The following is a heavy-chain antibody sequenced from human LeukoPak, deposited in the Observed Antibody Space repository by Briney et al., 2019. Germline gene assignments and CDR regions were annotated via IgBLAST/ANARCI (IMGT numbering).Heavy chain of an antibody. Sequence: ASVKVSCKASGYTLTRYVMNWVRQAPGQGLEWMGWINTNTGNPTYAQGFTGRFVFSLDTSVSTAYLQISSLKAEDTAVYYCARGTDPDYGDYGGDFDYWGQGTLVTVSS. CDR2: INTNTGNP. J-gene: IGHJ4*02. CDR1: GYTLTRYV. CDR3: ARGTDPDYGDYGGDFDY. D-gene: IGHD4-17*01. V-gene: IGHV7-4-1*02.